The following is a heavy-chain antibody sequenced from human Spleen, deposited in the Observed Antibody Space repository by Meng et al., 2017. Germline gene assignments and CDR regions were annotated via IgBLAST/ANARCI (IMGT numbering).Heavy chain of an antibody. V-gene: IGHV4-34*01. CDR3: ASQGTPYWYFDL. J-gene: IGHJ2*01. Sequence: SETLSLTCAVYGGSFSGYYWNWIRQPPGKGLEWIGDINHSGSTNYKPSLKSRVTISVDTSKNQFCLKLSSVNAADTAVYYCASQGTPYWYFDLWGRGTLVTVSS. D-gene: IGHD3-10*01. CDR1: GGSFSGYY. CDR2: INHSGST.